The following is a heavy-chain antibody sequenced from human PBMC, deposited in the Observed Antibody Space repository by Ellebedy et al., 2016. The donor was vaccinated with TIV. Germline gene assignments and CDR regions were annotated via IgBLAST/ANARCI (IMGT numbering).Heavy chain of an antibody. V-gene: IGHV3-23*01. CDR1: GFTFSSYA. CDR2: IVGSGATT. D-gene: IGHD2-15*01. J-gene: IGHJ6*02. CDR3: AKQNRGSCSGGTCYWYFYGMDV. Sequence: GESLKISXAVSGFTFSSYAMTWVRQAPGKGLEWVSSIVGSGATTYYADSVKGRFTISRDNSKNTLYMQMNSLRADDTAVYYCAKQNRGSCSGGTCYWYFYGMDVWGQGTTVTVSS.